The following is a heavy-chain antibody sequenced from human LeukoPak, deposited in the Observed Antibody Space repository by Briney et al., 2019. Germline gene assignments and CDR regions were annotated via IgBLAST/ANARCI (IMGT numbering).Heavy chain of an antibody. D-gene: IGHD6-13*01. CDR3: ARDAHSSSWYYYDGMDV. J-gene: IGHJ6*02. CDR1: GGSISSGGYY. Sequence: SETLSLTCTVSGGSISSGGYYWSWIRQHPGKGLEWIGYIYYSGSTYYNPSLKSRVTISVDTSKNQFSLKLSSVTAADTAVYYCARDAHSSSWYYYDGMDVWGQGTTATVSS. CDR2: IYYSGST. V-gene: IGHV4-31*03.